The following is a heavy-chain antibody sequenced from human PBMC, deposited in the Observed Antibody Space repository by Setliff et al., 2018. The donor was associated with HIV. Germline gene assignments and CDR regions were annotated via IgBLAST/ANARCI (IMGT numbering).Heavy chain of an antibody. CDR3: ARGRNFWSDYYHYYYMDV. J-gene: IGHJ6*03. Sequence: PSETLSLTCTVSGGSISSSSYYWGWIRQPPGKGLEWIGSVYHSGTTYYNPSLKSRVTISADTSKNQFSLKLSSVTAADTAVYYCARGRNFWSDYYHYYYMDVWGKGTMVTVSS. D-gene: IGHD3-3*01. CDR2: VYHSGTT. CDR1: GGSISSSSYY. V-gene: IGHV4-39*07.